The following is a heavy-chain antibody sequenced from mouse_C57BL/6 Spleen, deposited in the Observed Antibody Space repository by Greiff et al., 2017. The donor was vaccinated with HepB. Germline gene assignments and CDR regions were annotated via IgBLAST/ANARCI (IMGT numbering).Heavy chain of an antibody. D-gene: IGHD2-1*01. J-gene: IGHJ2*01. Sequence: EVHLVESGPELVKPGASVKISCKASGYSFTDYNMNWVKQSNGKSLEWIGVINPNYGTTSYNQKFKGKATLTVDQSSSTAYMQLNSLTSEDSAVYYCATTSYGNFFDYWGQGTTLTVSS. V-gene: IGHV1-39*01. CDR2: INPNYGTT. CDR3: ATTSYGNFFDY. CDR1: GYSFTDYN.